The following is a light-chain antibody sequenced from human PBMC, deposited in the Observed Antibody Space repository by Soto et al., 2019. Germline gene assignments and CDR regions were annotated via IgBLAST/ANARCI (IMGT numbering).Light chain of an antibody. J-gene: IGLJ1*01. CDR2: DVS. CDR3: CSYTRSGTLI. Sequence: QSVLTQPASVPGSPGQSITISCVSTSSDIGDYNYVSWYQQHPGKVPKVIIYDVSNRPSGVSYRFSATKSGNTASLTTSGLQAEDEADYYCCSYTRSGTLIFGTGTKVTVL. V-gene: IGLV2-14*01. CDR1: SSDIGDYNY.